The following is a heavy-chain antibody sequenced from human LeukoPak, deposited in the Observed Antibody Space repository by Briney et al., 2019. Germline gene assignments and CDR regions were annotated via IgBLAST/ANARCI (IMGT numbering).Heavy chain of an antibody. CDR2: INHSGST. CDR1: GDSIGRINYF. D-gene: IGHD6-13*01. J-gene: IGHJ5*02. V-gene: IGHV4-39*07. Sequence: SETLSLTCTISGDSIGRINYFWGWIRQAPGKGLEWIGEINHSGSTNYNPSLKSRVTISVDTSKNQFSLKLSSVTAADTAVYYCASCGSSWSNWFDPWGQGTLVTVSS. CDR3: ASCGSSWSNWFDP.